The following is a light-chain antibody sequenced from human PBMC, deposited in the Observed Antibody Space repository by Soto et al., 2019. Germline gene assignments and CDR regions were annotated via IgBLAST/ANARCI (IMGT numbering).Light chain of an antibody. CDR1: QRISTS. CDR3: QQSYLTPRS. V-gene: IGKV1-39*01. CDR2: AAS. Sequence: DIQMTQSPSSLSASIGDRVTITCRASQRISTSLNWYQQKPGKAPQLLIFAASSLQSGVPSRFSGSGSGTDFTLTISMLQPEDFATYYCQQSYLTPRSFGQGTKLEI. J-gene: IGKJ2*03.